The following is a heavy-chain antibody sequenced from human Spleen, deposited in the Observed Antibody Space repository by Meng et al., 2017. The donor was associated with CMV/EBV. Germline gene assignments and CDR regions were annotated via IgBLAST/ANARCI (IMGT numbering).Heavy chain of an antibody. CDR2: ISAYNGNT. CDR3: ARDQVARIAARVYYHYGMDV. Sequence: ASVKVSCKASGYTFTSYGISWVRQAPGQGLEWMGWISAYNGNTNYAQKLQGRVTMTTDTSTSTAYMELRSLRSDDTAVYYCARDQVARIAARVYYHYGMDVWGQGTTVTVSS. J-gene: IGHJ6*02. V-gene: IGHV1-18*01. CDR1: GYTFTSYG. D-gene: IGHD6-6*01.